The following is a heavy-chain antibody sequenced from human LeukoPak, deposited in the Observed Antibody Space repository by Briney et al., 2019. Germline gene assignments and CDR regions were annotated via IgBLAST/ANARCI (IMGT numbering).Heavy chain of an antibody. CDR2: ISSSSSYI. D-gene: IGHD3-22*01. V-gene: IGHV3-21*01. CDR1: GFTFSSYS. Sequence: GGSLRLSCAASGFTFSSYSMNWVRRAPGKGLEWVSSISSSSSYIYYADSVKGRFTISRDNAKNSLYLQMNSLRAEDTAVYYCARDSYYYDSSGYYDPVGHDYWGQGTLVTVSS. J-gene: IGHJ4*02. CDR3: ARDSYYYDSSGYYDPVGHDY.